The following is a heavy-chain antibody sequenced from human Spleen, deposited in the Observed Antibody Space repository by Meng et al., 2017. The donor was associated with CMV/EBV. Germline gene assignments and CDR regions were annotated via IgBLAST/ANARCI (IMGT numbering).Heavy chain of an antibody. CDR1: GYTLGGYT. CDR2: IDPNTGIP. J-gene: IGHJ4*02. D-gene: IGHD3-16*01. V-gene: IGHV7-4-1*02. CDR3: ARGSGGGIDY. Sequence: VSCKASGYTLGGYTLNWVRQAPGHGLEWMGLIDPNTGIPTSAQDFTGRFVFSLDTSVSTAYLHINTLKAEDTAVYFCARGSGGGIDYWGQGTLVTVSS.